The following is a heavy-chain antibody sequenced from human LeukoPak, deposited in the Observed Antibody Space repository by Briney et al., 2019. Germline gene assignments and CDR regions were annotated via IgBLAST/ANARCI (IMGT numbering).Heavy chain of an antibody. CDR2: ISSSSSYI. CDR1: GFTFSSYS. Sequence: GGSLRLSCAASGFTFSSYSMNWVRQAPGKGLEWVSSISSSSSYIYYADSVKGRFTISRDNAKNTLFLQMDSLRAEGTALYYCARDRPDGRTSFDYWGLGTLVTVSS. D-gene: IGHD1-14*01. J-gene: IGHJ4*02. V-gene: IGHV3-21*01. CDR3: ARDRPDGRTSFDY.